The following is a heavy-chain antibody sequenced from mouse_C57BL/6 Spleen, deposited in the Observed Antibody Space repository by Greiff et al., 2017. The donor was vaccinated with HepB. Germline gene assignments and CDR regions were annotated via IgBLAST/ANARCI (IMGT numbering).Heavy chain of an antibody. Sequence: QVQLQQPGAELVMPGASVKLSCKASGYTFTSYWMHWVKQRPGQGLEWIGEIDPSDSYTNYNQKFKGKSTLTVDKSSSTAYMQLSSLTSEDSAVYYCARGPITTVVERAWFAYWGQGTLVTVSA. CDR3: ARGPITTVVERAWFAY. D-gene: IGHD1-1*01. CDR2: IDPSDSYT. J-gene: IGHJ3*01. V-gene: IGHV1-69*01. CDR1: GYTFTSYW.